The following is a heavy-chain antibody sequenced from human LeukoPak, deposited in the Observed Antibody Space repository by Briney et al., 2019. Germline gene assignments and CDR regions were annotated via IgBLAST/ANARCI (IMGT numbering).Heavy chain of an antibody. J-gene: IGHJ4*02. CDR2: IYYDGST. Sequence: SETLSLTCSVSGASMRRYYWSWIRQPPGKGLEWIGYIYYDGSTTYNPSLKSRVTISVDTSKNQFSLKLTSVTAADTAVYYCARVHTTVTTYYFDYWGQGTLVTVSS. CDR3: ARVHTTVTTYYFDY. V-gene: IGHV4-59*01. D-gene: IGHD4-17*01. CDR1: GASMRRYY.